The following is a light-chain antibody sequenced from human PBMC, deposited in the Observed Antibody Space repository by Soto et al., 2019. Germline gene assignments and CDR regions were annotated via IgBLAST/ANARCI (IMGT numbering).Light chain of an antibody. CDR3: QQYGNSPLT. J-gene: IGKJ1*01. Sequence: EIVLTQSPGTLSLSPGERATLSCRASQSVSSSYLAWYQHKPGQAPSLLIYGASSRATGIPARFTGSGCATDSALTISRMEPEVFAVYYGQQYGNSPLTFGQGTRVEIK. CDR1: QSVSSSY. V-gene: IGKV3-20*01. CDR2: GAS.